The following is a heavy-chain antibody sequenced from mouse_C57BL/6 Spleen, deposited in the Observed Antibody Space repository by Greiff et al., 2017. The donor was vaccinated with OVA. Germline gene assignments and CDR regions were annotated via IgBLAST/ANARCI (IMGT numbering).Heavy chain of an antibody. J-gene: IGHJ2*01. CDR2: IDPSDSGT. D-gene: IGHD2-1*01. CDR3: ARDGNYYFDY. CDR1: GYTFTSYW. V-gene: IGHV1-52*01. Sequence: VKLMESGAELVRPGSSVKLSCKASGYTFTSYWMHWVKQRPIQGLEWIGNIDPSDSGTHYNQKFKDKATLTVDKSSSTAYMQLSSLTSEDSAVYYCARDGNYYFDYWGQGTTLTVSS.